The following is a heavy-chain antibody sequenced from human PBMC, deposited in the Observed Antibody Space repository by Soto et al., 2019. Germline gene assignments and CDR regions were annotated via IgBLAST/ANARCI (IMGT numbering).Heavy chain of an antibody. CDR1: GYTFTNYD. D-gene: IGHD3-10*01. J-gene: IGHJ5*02. CDR3: ARDGPIPMVRARGRFDP. Sequence: QVQMVQSGAEVKKPGASVKVSCKASGYTFTNYDITWVRQAPGQGLEWMGWITAYYGNTDYAQKYQGRINMTTETSSSTAYMELRIRRSYVSAVYYCARDGPIPMVRARGRFDPFGQETLVTVSS. V-gene: IGHV1-18*01. CDR2: ITAYYGNT.